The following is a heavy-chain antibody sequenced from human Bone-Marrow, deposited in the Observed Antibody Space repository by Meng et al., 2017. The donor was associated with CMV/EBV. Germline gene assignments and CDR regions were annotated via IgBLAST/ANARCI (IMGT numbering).Heavy chain of an antibody. CDR3: AKDLLLFGGPNAYFDY. V-gene: IGHV3-30*02. CDR2: IRHDGTNK. Sequence: GGSLRLSCAASGFRFDDYGMHWVRQTPGKGLEWVAFIRHDGTNKFYGDSVKGRFTISRDNSKNTVYLQMNSLRPEETAVYYCAKDLLLFGGPNAYFDYWGQGTRVTFYS. J-gene: IGHJ4*02. D-gene: IGHD3-16*01. CDR1: GFRFDDYG.